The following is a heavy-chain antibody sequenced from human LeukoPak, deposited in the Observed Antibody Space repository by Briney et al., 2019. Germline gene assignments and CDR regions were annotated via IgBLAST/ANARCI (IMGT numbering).Heavy chain of an antibody. V-gene: IGHV4-4*07. CDR1: GGSISRYY. CDR2: IYTSGST. D-gene: IGHD3-3*01. J-gene: IGHJ3*02. CDR3: SRGSLRPTVADELRFLEWLEAFDI. Sequence: SETLSLTCTVSGGSISRYYWSWIPQPAGKGLECIGHIYTSGSTNYNPSLKSRVTMSVDTSKNQFSLTLSSVTAADTAVYYCSRGSLRPTVADELRFLEWLEAFDIWGQGTMVTVSS.